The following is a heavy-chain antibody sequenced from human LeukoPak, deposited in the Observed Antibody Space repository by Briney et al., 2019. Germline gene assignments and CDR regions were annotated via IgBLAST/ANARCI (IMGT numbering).Heavy chain of an antibody. V-gene: IGHV3-64D*06. CDR2: ISNNGGST. CDR3: VKLCPYYFDY. D-gene: IGHD3-16*01. J-gene: IGHJ4*02. CDR1: GFTFSSYA. Sequence: GGSLRLSCSASGFTFSSYAMHWVRQAPGKGLEYVSAISNNGGSTYYADSVKGRFTISRDNSKNTLYLQMSSLRAEDTAVYYCVKLCPYYFDYWGQGTLVTVSS.